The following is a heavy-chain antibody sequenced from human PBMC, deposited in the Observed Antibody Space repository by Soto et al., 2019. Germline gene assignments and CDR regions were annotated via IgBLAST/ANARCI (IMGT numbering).Heavy chain of an antibody. Sequence: EVQLVESGGGLVQPGGSLRLSCAASGFTFSSYSMNWVRQAPGKGLEWVSYISSSSSTIYYADSVKGRFTISRDNAKNSLYLQMNSLRAEDTAVYYCARDERVGGLRYYYYYMDVWGKGTTVTVSS. CDR1: GFTFSSYS. CDR3: ARDERVGGLRYYYYYMDV. CDR2: ISSSSSTI. J-gene: IGHJ6*03. V-gene: IGHV3-48*01. D-gene: IGHD1-1*01.